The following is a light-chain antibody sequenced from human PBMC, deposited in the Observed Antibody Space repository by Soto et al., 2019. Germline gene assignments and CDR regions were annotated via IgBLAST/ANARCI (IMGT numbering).Light chain of an antibody. CDR2: AAS. V-gene: IGKV1-39*01. J-gene: IGKJ1*01. CDR3: QQTYSALWT. Sequence: DIQMTQSPSSLSVSVGDRVTISCRASQTITTYLNWYQQKPGKAPKLLIYAASSLHSGVPSRFSGSGSGTDFTHTISSLQPEDFAAYYCQQTYSALWTFGQGTKLEIK. CDR1: QTITTY.